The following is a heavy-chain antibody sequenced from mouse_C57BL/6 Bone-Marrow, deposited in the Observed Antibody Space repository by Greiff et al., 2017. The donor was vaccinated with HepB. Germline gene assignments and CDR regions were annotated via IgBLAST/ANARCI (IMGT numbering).Heavy chain of an antibody. CDR3: ALLLWLRRAYFDY. CDR2: INPNNGGT. CDR1: GYTFTDYY. V-gene: IGHV1-26*01. J-gene: IGHJ2*01. Sequence: EVQLQQSGPELVKPGASVKISCKASGYTFTDYYMNWVKQSHGKSLEWIGDINPNNGGTSYNQKFKGKATLTVDKSSSTAYMELRSLTSEDSAVYYCALLLWLRRAYFDYWGQGTTLTVSS. D-gene: IGHD2-2*01.